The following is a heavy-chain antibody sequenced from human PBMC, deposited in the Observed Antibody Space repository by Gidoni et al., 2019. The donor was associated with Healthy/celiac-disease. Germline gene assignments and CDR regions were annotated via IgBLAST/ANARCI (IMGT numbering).Heavy chain of an antibody. D-gene: IGHD6-19*01. J-gene: IGHJ4*02. CDR3: ASLAVAGMWYFDY. V-gene: IGHV3-48*03. Sequence: EVQLVESGGGLVQPGGSLSLSCAAYGFTFSSYEMNWVRQAPGKGLEWVSYISSSGSTIYYADSVKGRFTISRDNAKNSLYLQMNSLRAEDTAVYYCASLAVAGMWYFDYWGQGTLVTVSS. CDR2: ISSSGSTI. CDR1: GFTFSSYE.